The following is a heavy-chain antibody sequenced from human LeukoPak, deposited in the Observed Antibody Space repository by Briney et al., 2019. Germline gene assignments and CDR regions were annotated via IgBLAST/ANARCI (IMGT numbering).Heavy chain of an antibody. J-gene: IGHJ6*04. D-gene: IGHD4-17*01. V-gene: IGHV3-11*06. CDR1: GFTFSDYY. CDR2: ISSSSQT. CDR3: ARDGTATNYFYYGMDV. Sequence: GGSLRLSCAASGFTFSDYYMSWIRQAPGMGLEWVSHISSSSQTNYADSVKGRFTISRDNAKNSLYLQMHSLRAEDTAVYYCARDGTATNYFYYGMDVWGKGITVTVSS.